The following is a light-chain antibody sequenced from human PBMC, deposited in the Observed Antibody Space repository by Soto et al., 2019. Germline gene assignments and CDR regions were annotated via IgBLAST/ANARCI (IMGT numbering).Light chain of an antibody. J-gene: IGKJ1*01. V-gene: IGKV1-12*01. CDR1: QPISSW. CDR2: PAS. CDR3: QQGYNFPRA. Sequence: QLTQSPGSIFASVGGRGTITCRASQPISSWLAWYQQVPGQAPYLLIYPASTLQSGVPSRFSGSGSGTDFTLTINSLQPEDFATYYCQQGYNFPRAFGQGTKVDIK.